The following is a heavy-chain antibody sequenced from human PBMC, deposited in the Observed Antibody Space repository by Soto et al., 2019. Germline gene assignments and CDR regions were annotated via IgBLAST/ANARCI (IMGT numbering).Heavy chain of an antibody. J-gene: IGHJ6*02. D-gene: IGHD6-13*01. CDR2: IYYSGST. CDR3: ARIRMGSRWCGSMDV. V-gene: IGHV4-59*01. CDR1: GDSISSYY. Sequence: SETLSLTCAVSGDSISSYYWSWIRQPPGKGLEWIGYIYYSGSTNYNPSLKSRVSISVDTSKNQFSLKLSSVTAADTAVYYCARIRMGSRWCGSMDVWGQGTAVTVSS.